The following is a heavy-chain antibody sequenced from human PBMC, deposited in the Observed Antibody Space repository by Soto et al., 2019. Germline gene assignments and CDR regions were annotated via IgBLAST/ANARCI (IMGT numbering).Heavy chain of an antibody. J-gene: IGHJ6*02. CDR1: GGSISSGGYY. CDR3: ARDLSRRYSYGGYGMDV. Sequence: QVQLQESGPGLVKPSQTLSLTCTVSGGSISSGGYYWSWIRQHPGKGLEWIGYIYYSGSTYYNPSLKSRVTISVATSKNQYSLKLSSVTAADTAVYYCARDLSRRYSYGGYGMDVWGQGTTLTVSS. D-gene: IGHD5-18*01. V-gene: IGHV4-31*03. CDR2: IYYSGST.